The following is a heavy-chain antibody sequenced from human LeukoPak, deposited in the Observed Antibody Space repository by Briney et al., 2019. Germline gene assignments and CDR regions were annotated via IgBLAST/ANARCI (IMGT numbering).Heavy chain of an antibody. Sequence: SSETLSLTCTVSGGSISSYYWSWIRQPPGKGLEWIGYIYYSGSTNYNPSLKSRVTISVDTSKNQFSLKLSSVTAADTAVYYCARRGTTMVRGVNWFDPWGQGTLVTVSS. D-gene: IGHD3-10*01. V-gene: IGHV4-59*01. CDR3: ARRGTTMVRGVNWFDP. CDR2: IYYSGST. CDR1: GGSISSYY. J-gene: IGHJ5*02.